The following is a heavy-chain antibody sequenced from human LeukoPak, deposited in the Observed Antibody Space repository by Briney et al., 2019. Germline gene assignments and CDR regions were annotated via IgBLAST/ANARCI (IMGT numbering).Heavy chain of an antibody. Sequence: GGSLRLSCAASGFTFSSYSMNWVRQAPGKGLEWVSSISSSSSYIYYADSVKGRFTISRDNAKNSLYLQMNSLRAEDTAVYYCAREGLTTQAAFDIWGHGTMVTVSS. CDR3: AREGLTTQAAFDI. D-gene: IGHD1-14*01. CDR2: ISSSSSYI. CDR1: GFTFSSYS. V-gene: IGHV3-21*01. J-gene: IGHJ3*02.